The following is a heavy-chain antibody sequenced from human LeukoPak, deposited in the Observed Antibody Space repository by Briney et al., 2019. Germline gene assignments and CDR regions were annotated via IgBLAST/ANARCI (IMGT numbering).Heavy chain of an antibody. D-gene: IGHD1-26*01. CDR1: GFTFSSYT. CDR3: ARQETSSYNGAFDI. CDR2: ISSSSSSI. V-gene: IGHV3-48*04. J-gene: IGHJ3*02. Sequence: GGSLRLSCAASGFTFSSYTMNWFRQPPGKGLGWFSYISSSSSSIYYADSVKGRFTISRDNAKNSLYLQMNSLRADDTAVYHCARQETSSYNGAFDIWGQGTMVTVSS.